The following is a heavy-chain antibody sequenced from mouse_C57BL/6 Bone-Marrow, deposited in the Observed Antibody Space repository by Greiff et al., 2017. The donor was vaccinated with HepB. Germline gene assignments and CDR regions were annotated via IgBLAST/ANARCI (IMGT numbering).Heavy chain of an antibody. CDR3: ARGGYYGSSHSSYWYFDV. J-gene: IGHJ1*03. Sequence: QVQLKESGSELRSPGSSVKLSCKDFDSEVFPIAYMSWVRQKPGHGFEWIGGILPSIGRTIYGEKFEDKATLDADTLSNTAYLELNSLTSEDSAIYYCARGGYYGSSHSSYWYFDVWGTGTTVTVSS. CDR1: DSEVFPIAY. D-gene: IGHD1-1*01. CDR2: ILPSIGRT. V-gene: IGHV15-2*01.